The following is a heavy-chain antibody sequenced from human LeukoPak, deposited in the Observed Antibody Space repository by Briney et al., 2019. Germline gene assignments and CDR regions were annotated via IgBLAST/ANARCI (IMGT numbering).Heavy chain of an antibody. J-gene: IGHJ4*02. CDR3: ARSTSYCGGDCYPLDY. V-gene: IGHV1-69*05. D-gene: IGHD2-21*01. CDR1: GYTFTSYA. Sequence: ASVKVSCKASGYTFTSYAISWVRQAPGQGLEWMGGIIPIFGTANYAQKFRGRVTITTDESTSTAYMELSSLRSEDTAVYYCARSTSYCGGDCYPLDYWGQGTLVTVSS. CDR2: IIPIFGTA.